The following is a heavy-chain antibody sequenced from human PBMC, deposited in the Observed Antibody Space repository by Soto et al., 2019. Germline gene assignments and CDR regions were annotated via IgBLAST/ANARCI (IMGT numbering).Heavy chain of an antibody. CDR2: IYYIGTT. Sequence: QVQLQESGPGLVKPSQTLSLICTVSGGSITNGFYYWRWIRQHPGKGLEWIGNIYYIGTTSYNPSLKSRVTISIDRSRNQFSLTLESVTAADTAVYFCAKNETTRPWFNPWGQGTLVTVSS. V-gene: IGHV4-31*03. CDR3: AKNETTRPWFNP. CDR1: GGSITNGFYY. D-gene: IGHD1-1*01. J-gene: IGHJ5*02.